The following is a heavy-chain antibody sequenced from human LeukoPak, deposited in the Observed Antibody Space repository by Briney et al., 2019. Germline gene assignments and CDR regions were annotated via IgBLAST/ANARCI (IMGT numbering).Heavy chain of an antibody. D-gene: IGHD5-12*01. J-gene: IGHJ4*02. V-gene: IGHV6-1*01. Sequence: SQTLSLTCALSGDSVSNNSPAWIWLRQSPSRGLEWLGRTYYRSKWYNDYAVSVKSRITSNPVTSKNQFALQLSSVTPEDTAVYYCARDKGGSGYDHLDSWGQGTLVTVSS. CDR1: GDSVSNNSPA. CDR2: TYYRSKWYN. CDR3: ARDKGGSGYDHLDS.